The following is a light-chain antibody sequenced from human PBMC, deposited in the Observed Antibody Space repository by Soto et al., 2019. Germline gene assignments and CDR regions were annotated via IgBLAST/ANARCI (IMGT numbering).Light chain of an antibody. CDR2: GAS. CDR3: QQFAGS. Sequence: ELLFTQSPGTLSLSPGERATLSCRASQSVSPSSLAWYQQRPGQSPRLLIYGASSRATGIPDRFSGRGSGTDFTLIISRLEPEDFAVYYCQQFAGSFGGGTKVDIK. CDR1: QSVSPSS. V-gene: IGKV3-20*01. J-gene: IGKJ4*02.